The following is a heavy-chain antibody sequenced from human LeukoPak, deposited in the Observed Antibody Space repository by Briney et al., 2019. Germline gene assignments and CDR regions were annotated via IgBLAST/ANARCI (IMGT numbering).Heavy chain of an antibody. D-gene: IGHD5-24*01. Sequence: GEALKISCKGSGYSFTSYWIGWVRQMPGKGLGWMGIIYPGDSDTRYSTSFQGQVTISADKSISTAYLQWSSLKASDTAMYYCARHKDGYNLDYWGQGTLVTVSS. CDR1: GYSFTSYW. V-gene: IGHV5-51*01. CDR3: ARHKDGYNLDY. CDR2: IYPGDSDT. J-gene: IGHJ4*02.